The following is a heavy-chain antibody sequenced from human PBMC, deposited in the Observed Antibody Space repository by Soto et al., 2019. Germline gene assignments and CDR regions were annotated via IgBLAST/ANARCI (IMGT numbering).Heavy chain of an antibody. V-gene: IGHV3-15*01. Sequence: GESLKISCAASGFTFSNAWMSWVRQAPGKGLEWVGRIKSKTDGGTTDYAAPVKGRFTISRDDSKNTLYLQMNSLKTEDTAVYYCTTDLPYYDFWSGYYGAPNYYGMDVWGQGTTVTVSS. CDR3: TTDLPYYDFWSGYYGAPNYYGMDV. CDR2: IKSKTDGGTT. J-gene: IGHJ6*02. CDR1: GFTFSNAW. D-gene: IGHD3-3*01.